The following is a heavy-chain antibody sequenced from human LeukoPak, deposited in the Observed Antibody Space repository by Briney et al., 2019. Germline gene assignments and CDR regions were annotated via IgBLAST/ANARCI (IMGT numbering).Heavy chain of an antibody. CDR3: ARLEEKWNYVY. J-gene: IGHJ4*02. D-gene: IGHD1-7*01. V-gene: IGHV5-51*01. CDR1: GYSFTTYW. CDR2: ISPADPDT. Sequence: GESLKISCKGSGYSFTTYWIGWVRQMPGKGLEWMGIISPADPDTRYNPSFQGQVTISADKSITTAYLQWSSLKASDTAMYYCARLEEKWNYVYWGQGTLVTVSS.